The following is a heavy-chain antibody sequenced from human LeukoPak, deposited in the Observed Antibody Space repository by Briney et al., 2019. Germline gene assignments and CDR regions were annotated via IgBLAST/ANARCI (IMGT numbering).Heavy chain of an antibody. CDR3: ARDLSGGGYDI. V-gene: IGHV3-30-3*01. D-gene: IGHD2-15*01. CDR2: ISYDGSNK. CDR1: GFTFSSYA. Sequence: GGSLRLSCAASGFTFSSYAMHWVRQAPGKGLEWVAVISYDGSNKYYADSGKGRFTISRDNSKNTLYVQMSSLRAEDTAVYYCARDLSGGGYDIWGQGTVVTVSS. J-gene: IGHJ3*02.